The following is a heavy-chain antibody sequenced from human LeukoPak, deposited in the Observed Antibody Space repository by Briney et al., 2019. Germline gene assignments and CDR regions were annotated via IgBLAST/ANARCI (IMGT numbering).Heavy chain of an antibody. D-gene: IGHD1-20*01. J-gene: IGHJ6*02. CDR1: GYTFTGYY. Sequence: GASVKVSCKASGYTFTGYYMHWVPQAPGQGLEWMVWINPNSGDTNYAQKVQGRVTMTRDTYISTDYMEVSRLRSDDTAVYYCARGDNWNGNYYYGMDVWGQGTTVTVSS. CDR2: INPNSGDT. V-gene: IGHV1-2*02. CDR3: ARGDNWNGNYYYGMDV.